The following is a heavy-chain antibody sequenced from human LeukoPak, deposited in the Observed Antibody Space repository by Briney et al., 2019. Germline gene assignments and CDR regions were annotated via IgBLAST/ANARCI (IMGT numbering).Heavy chain of an antibody. Sequence: PGRSLRLSCAASGFTFSNYGFHWVRQAPGRGLEWVTVISFDGKIKHYADPVMGRFTISRDNSNNTLYLQMNNLRAEDTAVYYCAKIASSGTHYFDSWGQGTLVTVSS. D-gene: IGHD6-19*01. V-gene: IGHV3-30*18. CDR1: GFTFSNYG. CDR2: ISFDGKIK. CDR3: AKIASSGTHYFDS. J-gene: IGHJ4*02.